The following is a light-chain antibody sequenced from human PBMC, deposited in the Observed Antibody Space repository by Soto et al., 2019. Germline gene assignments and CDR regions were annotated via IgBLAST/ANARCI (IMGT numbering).Light chain of an antibody. CDR2: EDN. CDR3: GAWDSSLSAGV. CDR1: SSNIGNND. V-gene: IGLV1-51*02. J-gene: IGLJ2*01. Sequence: QSVLTQPPSVSAAPGQKVTFSCSGSSSNIGNNDVSWYQQHPGTAPKLLIYEDNKRPSGIPDRFSGSKSCTSATLAITGLQNGDEADYYCGAWDSSLSAGVFGGGTKLTVL.